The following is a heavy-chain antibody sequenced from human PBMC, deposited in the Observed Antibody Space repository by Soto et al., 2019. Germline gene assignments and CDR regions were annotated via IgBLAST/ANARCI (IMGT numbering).Heavy chain of an antibody. D-gene: IGHD3-9*01. J-gene: IGHJ6*02. V-gene: IGHV1-46*01. CDR3: ARVYFDWLLSNYYGMDV. Sequence: ASVKVSCKASGYTFTSYYMHWVRQAPGQGLEWMGIINPSGGSTSYAQKFQGRVTMTRDTSTSTVYMELSSLRSEDTAVYYCARVYFDWLLSNYYGMDVWGQGTTVTVSS. CDR2: INPSGGST. CDR1: GYTFTSYY.